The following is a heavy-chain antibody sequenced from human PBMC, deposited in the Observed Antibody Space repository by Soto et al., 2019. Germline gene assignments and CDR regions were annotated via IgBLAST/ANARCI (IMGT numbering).Heavy chain of an antibody. CDR2: ISYSGSA. CDR3: ATMGTPATGLYYFDY. V-gene: IGHV4-30-4*01. D-gene: IGHD2-15*01. Sequence: LSLTCTVSGGSISSGDYYWSWIRQPPGKGLEWIGFISYSGSAYYNPSLKSRVTISVDTSKNQFSLNLSFVTAADTAVYYCATMGTPATGLYYFDYWGQGTLVTVSS. CDR1: GGSISSGDYY. J-gene: IGHJ4*02.